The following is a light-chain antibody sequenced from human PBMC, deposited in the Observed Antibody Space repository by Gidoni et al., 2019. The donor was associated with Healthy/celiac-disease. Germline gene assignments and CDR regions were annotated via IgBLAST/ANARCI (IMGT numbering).Light chain of an antibody. V-gene: IGLV2-11*01. CDR1: SSDVGGYNY. CDR3: CSYAGSYTLV. Sequence: QSALTQPRSVSGSPGQSVTISCTGTSSDVGGYNYVYWYQQHPGKAPKLMIYDVSKRPSGVPDCFSGSKSGNTASLTISGLQAEDEADYYCCSYAGSYTLVFGGGTKLTVL. CDR2: DVS. J-gene: IGLJ2*01.